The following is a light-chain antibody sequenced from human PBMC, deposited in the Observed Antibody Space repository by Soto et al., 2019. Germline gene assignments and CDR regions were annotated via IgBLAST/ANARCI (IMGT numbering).Light chain of an antibody. CDR1: QGVSSY. V-gene: IGKV3-11*01. Sequence: EIVLTQSPATLSLSPGERAPLSCRASQGVSSYLAWYQQKPGQAPRLLIYDASNRATGIPARFSGSGSGTDFTLTISSLEPEDFAIYYCQQRSNWPPVTFGGGTKVEIK. CDR3: QQRSNWPPVT. J-gene: IGKJ4*01. CDR2: DAS.